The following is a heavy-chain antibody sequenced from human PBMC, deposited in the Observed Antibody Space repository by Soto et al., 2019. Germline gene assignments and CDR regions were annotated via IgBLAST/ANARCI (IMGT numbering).Heavy chain of an antibody. D-gene: IGHD5-12*01. Sequence: EVQLVESGGGLVKPGGSLRLSCAASGFTFNNAWMNWVRQVPGKGLEWVGRIKSETDGGTTDFAALARGRFTISRDDPTKTVSLQLKTLEAEDTAVYYCTIHSGHANRGYYYFDYWGKGALVTVSS. J-gene: IGHJ4*02. CDR1: GFTFNNAW. CDR2: IKSETDGGTT. CDR3: TIHSGHANRGYYYFDY. V-gene: IGHV3-15*07.